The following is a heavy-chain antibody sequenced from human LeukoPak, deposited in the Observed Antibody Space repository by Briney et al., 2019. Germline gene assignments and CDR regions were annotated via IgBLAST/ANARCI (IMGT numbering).Heavy chain of an antibody. J-gene: IGHJ5*02. D-gene: IGHD3-22*01. Sequence: ASVKVSCKASGYTFTSYDINWVRQATGQGLEWMGWMNPNSGNTGYAQKFQGRVTMTRNTSISTAYMELSSLRSEDTAVYYCARVVTMIVVVTNGMDWFDPWGQGTLVTVSS. CDR1: GYTFTSYD. CDR3: ARVVTMIVVVTNGMDWFDP. V-gene: IGHV1-8*01. CDR2: MNPNSGNT.